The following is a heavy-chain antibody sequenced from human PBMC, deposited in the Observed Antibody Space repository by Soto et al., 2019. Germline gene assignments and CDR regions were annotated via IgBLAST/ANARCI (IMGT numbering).Heavy chain of an antibody. J-gene: IGHJ6*02. CDR1: GGTFSSYA. Sequence: QVQLVQSGAEVKKPGSSVKVSCKASGGTFSSYAISWVRQAPGQGLEWMGGIIPIFGTANYAQKFQGRVTITADESTSTAYMERSSLGSEDTAVYYCARGGYGSSTSCYYDYYYGIDVWGQGATVTVSS. CDR3: ARGGYGSSTSCYYDYYYGIDV. CDR2: IIPIFGTA. D-gene: IGHD2-2*01. V-gene: IGHV1-69*01.